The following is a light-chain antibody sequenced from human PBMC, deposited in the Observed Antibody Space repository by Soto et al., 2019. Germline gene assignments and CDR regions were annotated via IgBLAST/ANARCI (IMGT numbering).Light chain of an antibody. CDR2: DVS. J-gene: IGLJ2*01. CDR3: SSYTSSSTHVV. V-gene: IGLV2-14*01. CDR1: SSDVGGYNY. Sequence: QSALTQPASVSGSPGQSITISCTGTSSDVGGYNYVSWYQQHQGKAPKLMIYDVSNRPSGVTNRFSGSKSGNTASMTITGLQAEDEADYYCSSYTSSSTHVVFGGGTELTVL.